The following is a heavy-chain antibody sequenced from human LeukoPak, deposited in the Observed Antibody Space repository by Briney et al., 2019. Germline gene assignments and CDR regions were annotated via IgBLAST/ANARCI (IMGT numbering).Heavy chain of an antibody. CDR1: GFTFSSYS. D-gene: IGHD6-19*01. CDR3: ARGIFGSGSYYFDY. V-gene: IGHV3-21*01. CDR2: VSSSSTYM. J-gene: IGHJ4*02. Sequence: PGGSLRLSCTASGFTFSSYSMNWVRQPPRQGLEWVSSVSSSSTYMYYADSVKGRFTISRDNAKNSLYLQMNSLRAEDTAVYYCARGIFGSGSYYFDYWGQGTLVTVSS.